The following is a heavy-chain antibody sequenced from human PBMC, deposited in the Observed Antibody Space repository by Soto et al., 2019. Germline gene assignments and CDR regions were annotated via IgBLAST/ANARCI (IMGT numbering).Heavy chain of an antibody. CDR2: ISGSGGST. J-gene: IGHJ3*02. Sequence: EVQLLESGGGLVQPGGSLTLSCAASGFTFSSYAMSWVRQAPAQGLQWVSGISGSGGSTYYADSVKGRFTISRDSSKDTLYWQMDSLRVEDTAVYYCAKKTDSSSPWGALDIWGQGTRVSV. CDR3: AKKTDSSSPWGALDI. CDR1: GFTFSSYA. V-gene: IGHV3-23*01. D-gene: IGHD6-19*01.